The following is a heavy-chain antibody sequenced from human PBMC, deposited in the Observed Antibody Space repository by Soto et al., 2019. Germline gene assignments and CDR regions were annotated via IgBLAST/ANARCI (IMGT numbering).Heavy chain of an antibody. Sequence: GGSLRLSCAASGFSVSSNYMSWVRQAPGKGLEWVSLIYSVGSTYYADSVKGRFTISRDNSKNTLYLQMNSLRAEETAVYYCARLEVGWELGVGPLDFWGQGTLVTVSS. CDR1: GFSVSSNY. CDR3: ARLEVGWELGVGPLDF. J-gene: IGHJ4*02. V-gene: IGHV3-53*01. CDR2: IYSVGST. D-gene: IGHD1-26*01.